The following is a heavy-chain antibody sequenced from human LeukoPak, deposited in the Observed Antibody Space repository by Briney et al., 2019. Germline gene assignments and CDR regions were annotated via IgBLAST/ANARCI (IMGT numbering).Heavy chain of an antibody. J-gene: IGHJ4*02. V-gene: IGHV3-23*01. CDR1: GFTFSDYA. CDR2: ISGSAHKI. D-gene: IGHD5-18*01. CDR3: AGRPTGYSSGYVY. Sequence: GGSLRLSCVVSGFTFSDYAMSWVRQAPEKGLDWVSVISGSAHKIRYADSVKGRFTISRDNSENTVYLQMNSLRAEDTALYYCAGRPTGYSSGYVYWGQGALVTVSS.